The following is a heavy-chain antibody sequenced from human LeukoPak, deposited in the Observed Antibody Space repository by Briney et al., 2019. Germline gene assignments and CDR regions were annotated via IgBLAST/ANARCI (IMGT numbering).Heavy chain of an antibody. V-gene: IGHV3-33*01. Sequence: GVSLRLSCAASGFSFSRYGTHWVRQAPGKGLEWVALIWFDGSNKYHADSVKGRFTISRDNSKNTLDLQMSSLRVEDTAVYYCARWGIATAGGIDYWGQGTLVTVSS. CDR1: GFSFSRYG. CDR2: IWFDGSNK. D-gene: IGHD6-13*01. J-gene: IGHJ4*02. CDR3: ARWGIATAGGIDY.